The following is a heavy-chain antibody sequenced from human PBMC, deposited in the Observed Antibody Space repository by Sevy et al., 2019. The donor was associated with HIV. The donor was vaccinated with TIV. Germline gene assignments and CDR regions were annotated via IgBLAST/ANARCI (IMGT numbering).Heavy chain of an antibody. D-gene: IGHD3-9*01. V-gene: IGHV3-21*01. CDR1: GFKFSDYG. CDR2: ISSSRSYI. CDR3: AKVADYFDRNAYYPS. J-gene: IGHJ5*02. Sequence: GGSLRLSCAASGFKFSDYGMNWVRQAPGKGLEWVASISSSRSYIFYVDSVKGRFTISRDNAKKSLYLQMDSLRAEDTAVYYCAKVADYFDRNAYYPSWGQGTLVTVSS.